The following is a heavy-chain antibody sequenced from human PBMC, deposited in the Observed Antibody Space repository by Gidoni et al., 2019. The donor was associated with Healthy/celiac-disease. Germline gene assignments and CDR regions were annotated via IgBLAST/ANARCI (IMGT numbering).Heavy chain of an antibody. D-gene: IGHD2-21*01. J-gene: IGHJ4*02. CDR3: AKDHERRKVIKGPYCDY. V-gene: IGHV3-23*01. Sequence: EVQLLESGGGLVQPGGSLRLSCAASGFTFSSYAMSWVRQAPGKWLEWVSAISGSGGSTYYADSVKGRFTISRDNSKNTLYLQMNSLRAEDTAVYYCAKDHERRKVIKGPYCDYWGQGTLVTVSS. CDR1: GFTFSSYA. CDR2: ISGSGGST.